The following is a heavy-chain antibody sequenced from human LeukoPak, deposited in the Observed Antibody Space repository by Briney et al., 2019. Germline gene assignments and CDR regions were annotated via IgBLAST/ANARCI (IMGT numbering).Heavy chain of an antibody. CDR3: ARFSSDCSTASCYLTY. D-gene: IGHD2-2*01. CDR1: GGSLSSHF. J-gene: IGHJ4*02. V-gene: IGHV4-59*11. CDR2: IYYTGPT. Sequence: SETLSLTCTVAGGSLSSHFWSWVRQPPGKGLELMGHIYYTGPTSYTPSLNSRVPISFDTSRNQFSLRLTSVTAADTDVYYCARFSSDCSTASCYLTYWGQGTLATVSS.